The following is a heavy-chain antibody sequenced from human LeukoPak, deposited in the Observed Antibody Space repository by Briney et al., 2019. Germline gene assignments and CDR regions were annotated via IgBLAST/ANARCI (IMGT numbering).Heavy chain of an antibody. CDR2: ISGSGGST. Sequence: GGSLRLSCAASGFTFSSYAMSWVRQAPGKGLEWVSAISGSGGSTYYADSVKGRFTISRDNSENTLYLQMNSLRAEDTAVYYCAKDPPEDIVVVPAAIGFDYWGQGTLVTVSS. CDR1: GFTFSSYA. D-gene: IGHD2-2*02. J-gene: IGHJ4*02. CDR3: AKDPPEDIVVVPAAIGFDY. V-gene: IGHV3-23*01.